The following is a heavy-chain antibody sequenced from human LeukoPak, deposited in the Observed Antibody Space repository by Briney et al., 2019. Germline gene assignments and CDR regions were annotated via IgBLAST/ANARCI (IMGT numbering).Heavy chain of an antibody. CDR3: AKARAHRDGLQEGSLDY. V-gene: IGHV3-30*02. CDR2: IRYDGSNK. J-gene: IGHJ4*02. CDR1: GFTFSSYG. D-gene: IGHD5-24*01. Sequence: GGSLRLSCAASGFTFSSYGMHWVRQAPGKGLEWVAFIRYDGSNKYYADSVKGRFTISRDNSKNTLYLQMNSLRAEDTAVYYCAKARAHRDGLQEGSLDYWGQGTLVTASS.